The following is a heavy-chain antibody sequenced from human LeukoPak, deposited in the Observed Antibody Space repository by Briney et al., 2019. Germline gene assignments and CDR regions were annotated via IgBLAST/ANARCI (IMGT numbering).Heavy chain of an antibody. CDR1: GYTFTSYA. CDR3: ARDLRAVAGTGLGY. CDR2: INAGNGNT. V-gene: IGHV1-3*01. Sequence: ASVTVSCKASGYTFTSYAMHWVRQAPGQRLEWMGWINAGNGNTKYSQKFQGRVTITRDTSASTAYMELSSLRSEDTAVYYCARDLRAVAGTGLGYWGQGTLVTVSS. D-gene: IGHD6-19*01. J-gene: IGHJ4*02.